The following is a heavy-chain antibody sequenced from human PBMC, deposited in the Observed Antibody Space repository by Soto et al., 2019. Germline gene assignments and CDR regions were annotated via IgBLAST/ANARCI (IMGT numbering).Heavy chain of an antibody. CDR2: ISSSGSTI. Sequence: PGGSLRLSCAASGFTFSDYYMSWIRQAPGKGLEWVSYISSSGSTIYYADSVKGRFTISRDNAKNSLYLQMNSLRAEDTAVYYCARDCCTNGVCLNYFDYWGQGTLVTVSS. CDR3: ARDCCTNGVCLNYFDY. CDR1: GFTFSDYY. V-gene: IGHV3-11*01. D-gene: IGHD2-8*01. J-gene: IGHJ4*02.